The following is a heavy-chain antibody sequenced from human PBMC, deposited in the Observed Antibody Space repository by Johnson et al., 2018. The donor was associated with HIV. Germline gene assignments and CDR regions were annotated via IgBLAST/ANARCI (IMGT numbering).Heavy chain of an antibody. D-gene: IGHD2-15*01. Sequence: QVQLVESGGGVVQPGRSLRLSCAASGFTFSTYAMNWVRQPPGRGLEWVAVISSDGSNQNYAESVKGRFTISRDNSKNTLYLQMNSLRAEDTAVYYCARDRGGGTEAGAFDIWGQGTMVTVSS. CDR1: GFTFSTYA. CDR2: ISSDGSNQ. CDR3: ARDRGGGTEAGAFDI. J-gene: IGHJ3*02. V-gene: IGHV3-30-3*01.